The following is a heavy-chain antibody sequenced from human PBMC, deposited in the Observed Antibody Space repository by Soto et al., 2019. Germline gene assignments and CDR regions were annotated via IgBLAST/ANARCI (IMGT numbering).Heavy chain of an antibody. Sequence: SETLSLTCTVSGGSISSYYWSWIRQPPGKGLEWIGYIYYSGSTNYNPSLKSRVTISVDTFKNQFSLKLSSVTAADTAVYYCGRAAAGTMFDPWGQGTLVTVSS. CDR1: GGSISSYY. J-gene: IGHJ5*02. D-gene: IGHD6-13*01. CDR3: GRAAAGTMFDP. CDR2: IYYSGST. V-gene: IGHV4-59*01.